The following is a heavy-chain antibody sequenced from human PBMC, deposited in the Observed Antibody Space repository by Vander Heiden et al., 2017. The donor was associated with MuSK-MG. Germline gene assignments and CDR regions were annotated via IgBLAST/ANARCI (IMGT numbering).Heavy chain of an antibody. J-gene: IGHJ5*02. V-gene: IGHV1-69*01. Sequence: QVQLVQSGAEVKKPGSSVKVSCKASGGTFSSYAISWVRQAPGQGLEWMGGIIPIFGTANYAQKFQGRVTITADESTSTAYMELSSLRSEDTAVYYCARVVIGGGYYYERLQNWFDPWGQGTLVTVSS. D-gene: IGHD3-22*01. CDR2: IIPIFGTA. CDR3: ARVVIGGGYYYERLQNWFDP. CDR1: GGTFSSYA.